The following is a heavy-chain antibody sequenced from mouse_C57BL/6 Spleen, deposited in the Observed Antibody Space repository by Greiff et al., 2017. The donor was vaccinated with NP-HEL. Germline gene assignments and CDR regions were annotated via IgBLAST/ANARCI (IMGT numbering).Heavy chain of an antibody. V-gene: IGHV1-18*01. CDR2: INPNNGGT. Sequence: VHVKQSGPELVKPGASVKIPCKASGYTFTDYNMDWVKQSHGKSLEWIGDINPNNGGTIYNQKFKGKATLTVDKSSSTAYMELRSLTSEDTAVYYCARERFAYWGQGTLVTVSA. J-gene: IGHJ3*01. CDR1: GYTFTDYN. CDR3: ARERFAY.